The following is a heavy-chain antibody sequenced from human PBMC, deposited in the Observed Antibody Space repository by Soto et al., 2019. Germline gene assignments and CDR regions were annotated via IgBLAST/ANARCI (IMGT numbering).Heavy chain of an antibody. CDR2: SNNDGSAT. CDR3: AREMATTSVGAFDI. D-gene: IGHD1-1*01. V-gene: IGHV3-74*01. Sequence: PGVTLRLPCAASGFGFSSYQMHWVLQAAGKGLGWVSRSNNDGSATTYAHPVWGRFTSLRDNAKSILSLQMTSLGVAATAAYYSAREMATTSVGAFDIWGELTMVAV. J-gene: IGHJ3*02. CDR1: GFGFSSYQ.